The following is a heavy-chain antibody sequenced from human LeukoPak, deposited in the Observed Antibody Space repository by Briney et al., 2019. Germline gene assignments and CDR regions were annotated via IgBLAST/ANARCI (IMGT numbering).Heavy chain of an antibody. V-gene: IGHV3-23*01. CDR2: ISGSGDKT. D-gene: IGHD2-15*01. J-gene: IGHJ6*03. CDR1: GFSLSTYA. Sequence: GGSLRLSCAASGFSLSTYAMSWVRQAPGGGLEWVSAISGSGDKTSNAECVKGWFTIYKDNSENRLSLQMDSLRAEDTAVYFCAKDTTAWWYHRAYMNVWGKGTTVTVSS. CDR3: AKDTTAWWYHRAYMNV.